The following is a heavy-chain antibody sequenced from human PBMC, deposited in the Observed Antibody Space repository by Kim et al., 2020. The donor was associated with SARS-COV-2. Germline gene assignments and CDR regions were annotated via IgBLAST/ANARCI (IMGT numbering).Heavy chain of an antibody. V-gene: IGHV3-23*01. CDR3: AKGGNNYRYFDY. Sequence: GGSLRLSCAASGFTSQNYGMTWVRQAPGRGLEWVSAISASGGSTYYADSVKGRFAISRDKSKNTLYLQMNSLRVEDTAVYYCAKGGNNYRYFDYWGQGT. J-gene: IGHJ4*02. D-gene: IGHD1-26*01. CDR2: ISASGGST. CDR1: GFTSQNYG.